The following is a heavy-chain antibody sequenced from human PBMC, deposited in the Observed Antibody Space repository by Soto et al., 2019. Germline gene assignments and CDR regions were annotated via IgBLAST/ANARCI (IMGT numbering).Heavy chain of an antibody. CDR2: ISWNSGDI. V-gene: IGHV3-9*01. CDR1: GFTFNKYA. J-gene: IGHJ4*02. CDR3: AKNKGILWFGELSF. D-gene: IGHD3-10*01. Sequence: EVLLVESGGGLVQPGRSLRLSCAASGFTFNKYAMHWVRQAPGKGLEWVSSISWNSGDINYADSVRGRFITSRDNTKNSLYLQMNSLTTEDTALYYCAKNKGILWFGELSFWGQGTRVTVSS.